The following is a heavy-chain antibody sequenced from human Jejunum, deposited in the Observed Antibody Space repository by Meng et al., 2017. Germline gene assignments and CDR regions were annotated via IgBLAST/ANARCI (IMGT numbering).Heavy chain of an antibody. Sequence: ETLSLTCTVSGASISSYHWNWIRQPPGKGLEWVGRMKGENDGGTIEFAAPVKGRFTFSRDDSKNTLYLQMNSLRIEDTAVYYCATSGHYDSSAYWGQGTLVTVSS. CDR2: MKGENDGGTI. CDR3: ATSGHYDSSAY. J-gene: IGHJ4*02. D-gene: IGHD3-22*01. CDR1: GASISSYH. V-gene: IGHV3-15*07.